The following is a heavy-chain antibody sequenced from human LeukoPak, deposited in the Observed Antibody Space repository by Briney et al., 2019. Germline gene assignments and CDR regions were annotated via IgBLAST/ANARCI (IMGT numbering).Heavy chain of an antibody. Sequence: SETLSLTCTVSGGSISSYYWSWIRQPPGKGLEWIGYIYYSGSTNYNPSLKSRVTISVDTSKNQFSLELSSVTAADTAVYYCASSTPLDAFDIWGQGTMVTVSS. V-gene: IGHV4-59*08. D-gene: IGHD2-15*01. CDR3: ASSTPLDAFDI. CDR2: IYYSGST. J-gene: IGHJ3*02. CDR1: GGSISSYY.